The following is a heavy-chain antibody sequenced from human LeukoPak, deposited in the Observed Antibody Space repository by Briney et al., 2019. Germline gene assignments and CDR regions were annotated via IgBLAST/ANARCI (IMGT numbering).Heavy chain of an antibody. CDR1: GGSFSGYY. CDR2: INHSGST. D-gene: IGHD5-24*01. V-gene: IGHV4-34*01. CDR3: ARDNSVRDEAWWFNP. J-gene: IGHJ5*02. Sequence: PSETLSLTCAVYGGSFSGYYWSWIRQPPGKGLEWIGEINHSGSTNYNPSLKSRVTISVDTSKNQFSLKLSSVTAADTAVYYCARDNSVRDEAWWFNPWGQGTLVTVSS.